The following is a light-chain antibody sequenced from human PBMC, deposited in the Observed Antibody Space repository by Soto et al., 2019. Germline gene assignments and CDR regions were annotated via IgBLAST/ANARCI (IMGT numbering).Light chain of an antibody. J-gene: IGLJ1*01. CDR1: SSDVGGYNY. CDR3: NSYTTSSTYV. V-gene: IGLV2-14*01. Sequence: QSALTQPASVSGSPGQSITISCTGTSSDVGGYNYVSWYQQHPGKAPKLMIYDVSNRPSGVSNRFSGSKSGNTASLTISGLQAEDEADYYCNSYTTSSTYVFGTGTRSP. CDR2: DVS.